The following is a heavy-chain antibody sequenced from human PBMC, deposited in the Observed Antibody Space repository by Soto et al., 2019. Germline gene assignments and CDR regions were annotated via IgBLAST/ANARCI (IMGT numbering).Heavy chain of an antibody. CDR1: GYTFTSYG. V-gene: IGHV1-18*01. D-gene: IGHD3-3*01. J-gene: IGHJ6*03. CDR3: AREGYNFWRGSYYYYMDV. Sequence: GASVKVSCKASGYTFTSYGISWVRQAPGQGLEWMGWISAYNGNTNYAQKLQGRVTMTTDTSTSTAYMELRSLRSDDTAVYYCAREGYNFWRGSYYYYMDVWGKGTTVTVSS. CDR2: ISAYNGNT.